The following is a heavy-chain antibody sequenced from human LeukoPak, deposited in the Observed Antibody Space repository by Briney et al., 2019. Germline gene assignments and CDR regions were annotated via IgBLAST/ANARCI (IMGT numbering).Heavy chain of an antibody. V-gene: IGHV1-8*02. Sequence: WASVKVSCKASGGTFSSYAISWVRQVTGQGLEWMGWMNPNSGNTGYAQKFQGRVTMTRNTSISTAYMELSSLRSEDTAVYYCARGTDSSGYCWGQGTLVTVSS. CDR2: MNPNSGNT. CDR1: GGTFSSYA. D-gene: IGHD3-22*01. CDR3: ARGTDSSGYC. J-gene: IGHJ4*02.